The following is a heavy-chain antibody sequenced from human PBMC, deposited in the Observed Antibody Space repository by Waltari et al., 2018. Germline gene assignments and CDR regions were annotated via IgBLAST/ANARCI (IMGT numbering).Heavy chain of an antibody. Sequence: QLVQSGSEVKKPGASVKVSCTTSGYDFTGVGINWVRQAPGQGLEWRGRSSPYTENTNNDEKVRGRITVTTDTSTRTADMELRNLRSDDTAVYYCARGLARGIHPYYYMDVWGQGTTVTVSS. CDR2: SSPYTENT. CDR3: ARGLARGIHPYYYMDV. J-gene: IGHJ6*03. CDR1: GYDFTGVG. V-gene: IGHV1-18*01. D-gene: IGHD3-10*01.